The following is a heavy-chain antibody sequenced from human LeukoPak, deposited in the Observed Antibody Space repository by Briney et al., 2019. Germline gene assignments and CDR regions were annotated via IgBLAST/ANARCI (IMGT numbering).Heavy chain of an antibody. CDR1: GGSISSYY. V-gene: IGHV4-59*08. J-gene: IGHJ4*02. CDR2: IYYSGST. D-gene: IGHD3-10*01. Sequence: SETLSLTCTVSGGSISSYYWSWIRQPPGKGLEWIGYIYYSGSTNYNPSLKSRVTISVDTSKNQFSLRLSSVTAADTAVYYCARSYYYGSGSYYPDYWGQGTLVTVSS. CDR3: ARSYYYGSGSYYPDY.